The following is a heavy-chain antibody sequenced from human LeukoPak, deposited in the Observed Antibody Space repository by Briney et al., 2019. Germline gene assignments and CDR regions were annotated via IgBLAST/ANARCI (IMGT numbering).Heavy chain of an antibody. CDR1: GFTFSSYG. D-gene: IGHD2-2*01. V-gene: IGHV3-33*08. J-gene: IGHJ4*02. Sequence: GGSLRLSCAASGFTFSSYGMHWVRQAPGKGLEWVAVIWYDGSNKYYADSVKGRFTISRDNSKNTLYLQMNSLRAEDTAVYYCARDPCSSTSCWSHNDYWGQGTLVTVSS. CDR3: ARDPCSSTSCWSHNDY. CDR2: IWYDGSNK.